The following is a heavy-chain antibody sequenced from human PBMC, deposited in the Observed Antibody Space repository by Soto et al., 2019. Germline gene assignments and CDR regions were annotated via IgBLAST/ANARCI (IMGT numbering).Heavy chain of an antibody. CDR1: GFSFSTYT. CDR2: VLQTGTST. V-gene: IGHV3-23*01. D-gene: IGHD4-17*01. CDR3: AKDFTPDGYWDFDY. J-gene: IGHJ4*02. Sequence: GGSLRLSCEASGFSFSTYTMSWVRQSPGKGLEWVSAVLQTGTSTYYADSVKGRFTISRDNSKNTLYLQMNNLKAEDTAVYYCAKDFTPDGYWDFDYWGQGTLVTVPS.